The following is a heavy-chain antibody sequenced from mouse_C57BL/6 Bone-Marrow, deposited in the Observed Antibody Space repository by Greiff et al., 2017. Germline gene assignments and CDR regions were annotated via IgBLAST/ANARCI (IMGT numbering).Heavy chain of an antibody. V-gene: IGHV1-26*01. J-gene: IGHJ2*01. Sequence: VQLQQSGPELVKPGASVKISCKASGYTFTDYYMNWVKQSHGKSLEWIGDINPNNGGISYNQTLKGKATLTVDKSSSTAYMELRSLTSEDSAVYYCARDYYGNGWYFDYWGQGTILTVSS. D-gene: IGHD1-1*01. CDR1: GYTFTDYY. CDR3: ARDYYGNGWYFDY. CDR2: INPNNGGI.